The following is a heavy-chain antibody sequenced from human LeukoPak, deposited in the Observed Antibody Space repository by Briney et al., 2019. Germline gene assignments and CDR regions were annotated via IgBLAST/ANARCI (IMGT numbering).Heavy chain of an antibody. J-gene: IGHJ4*02. D-gene: IGHD3-22*01. CDR1: GFTFSSYW. V-gene: IGHV3-7*03. CDR2: IKQDGSEK. Sequence: GGSLRLSCAVSGFTFSSYWMSWVRQAPGKGLEWVANIKQDGSEKYYVDSVKGRFTISRDNAKNSLYLQMHSLRAEDTAIYYCAKPSRDFDSSGYSHFDYWGQGTLVTVSS. CDR3: AKPSRDFDSSGYSHFDY.